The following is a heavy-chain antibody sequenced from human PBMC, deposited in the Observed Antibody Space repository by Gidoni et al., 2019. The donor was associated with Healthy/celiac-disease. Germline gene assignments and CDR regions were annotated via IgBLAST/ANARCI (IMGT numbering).Heavy chain of an antibody. V-gene: IGHV3-15*01. CDR2: IKSKTDGGTT. Sequence: EVQLVESGGGLVKPGGSLRLSCAASGFTFSNAWMSWVRQAPGKGLEWVGRIKSKTDGGTTDYAAPVKGRFTISRDDSKNTLYLQMNSLKTEDTAVYYCTTVFYYDSSGYPPPYLGGQGTLVTVSS. CDR1: GFTFSNAW. CDR3: TTVFYYDSSGYPPPYL. J-gene: IGHJ4*02. D-gene: IGHD3-22*01.